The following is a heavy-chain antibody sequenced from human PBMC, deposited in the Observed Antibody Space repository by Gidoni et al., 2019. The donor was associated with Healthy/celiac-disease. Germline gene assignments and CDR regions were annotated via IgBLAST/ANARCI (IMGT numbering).Heavy chain of an antibody. CDR2: INPNSGGT. D-gene: IGHD1-26*01. V-gene: IGHV1-2*02. CDR3: AREQSGSYLNYYGMDV. J-gene: IGHJ6*02. Sequence: QVQLVQSGAEVKKPGASVKVSCKASGYTFTGYYMHWVRQAPGQGLEWMGWINPNSGGTNYAQKFQGRVTMTRDTSISTAYMELSRLRSDDTAVYYCAREQSGSYLNYYGMDVWGQGTTVTVSS. CDR1: GYTFTGYY.